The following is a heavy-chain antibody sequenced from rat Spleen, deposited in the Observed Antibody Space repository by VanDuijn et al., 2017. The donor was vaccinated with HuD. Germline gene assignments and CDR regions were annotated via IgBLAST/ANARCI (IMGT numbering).Heavy chain of an antibody. J-gene: IGHJ1*01. CDR2: ISPSGGST. D-gene: IGHD1-9*01. CDR3: ARRGKYYGYNSLRDWYFDF. CDR1: GFTFSNYD. V-gene: IGHV5S23*01. Sequence: EVQLVESDGGLVQPGRSLKLSCAASGFTFSNYDMAWVRQAPTKGLEWVASISPSGGSTYYGDSVKGRFTISRDNAKSTLYLQMNSLRSEDTATYYCARRGKYYGYNSLRDWYFDFWGPGTMVTVSS.